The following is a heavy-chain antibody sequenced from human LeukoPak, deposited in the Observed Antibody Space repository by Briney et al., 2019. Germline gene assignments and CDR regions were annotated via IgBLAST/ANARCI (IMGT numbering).Heavy chain of an antibody. CDR3: ARVQSGTYQGAFDI. J-gene: IGHJ3*02. CDR2: INPNSGGT. Sequence: GASVKVSCKASGYTFTGYYMHWVRQAPGQGLEWMGWINPNSGGTNYAQNFQGRVTMTRDTSISTAYMELSRMRSDDTAVYYCARVQSGTYQGAFDIWGQGAMVTVSS. V-gene: IGHV1-2*02. D-gene: IGHD1-26*01. CDR1: GYTFTGYY.